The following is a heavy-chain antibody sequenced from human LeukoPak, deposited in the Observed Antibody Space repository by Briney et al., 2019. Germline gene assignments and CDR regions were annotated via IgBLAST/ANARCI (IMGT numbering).Heavy chain of an antibody. CDR1: GGSISCGDYY. CDR3: ARETGLYYFDY. V-gene: IGHV4-30-4*01. J-gene: IGHJ4*02. Sequence: PSQTLSLTCTVSGGSISCGDYYWNWIRQPPGRGLEWIGHIYYSGSTYYNPPLKSRVTISVDTSKNQFSLKLSSVTAADTAVYFCARETGLYYFDYWGQGTLVTVSS. D-gene: IGHD1-14*01. CDR2: IYYSGST.